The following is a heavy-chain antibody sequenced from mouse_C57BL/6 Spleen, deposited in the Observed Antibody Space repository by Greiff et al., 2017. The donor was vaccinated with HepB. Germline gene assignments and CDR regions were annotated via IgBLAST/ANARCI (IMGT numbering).Heavy chain of an antibody. CDR1: GYSITSGYY. D-gene: IGHD2-4*01. J-gene: IGHJ3*01. Sequence: EVQLQESGPGLVKPSQSLSLTCSVTGYSITSGYYWYWIRQFPGNQLEWMGYISYDGSNNYNPSLKNRISITRDTSTNQFFLKLNSVTTEDTATYYGARGEGIYYDYDEAWFAYWGQGTLVTVSA. V-gene: IGHV3-6*01. CDR2: ISYDGSN. CDR3: ARGEGIYYDYDEAWFAY.